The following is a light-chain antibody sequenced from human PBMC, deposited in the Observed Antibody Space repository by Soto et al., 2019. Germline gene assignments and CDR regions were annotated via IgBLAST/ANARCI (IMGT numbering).Light chain of an antibody. V-gene: IGLV2-14*01. CDR3: NSYTGSGIV. CDR2: EVS. Sequence: QSVLTQPASVSGSPGQSITISCTGTSSDVGGYNYVSWYQHHPGKAPKLMIYEVSNRPSGVSYSFSGSKSGNTASLTISGLQAEDEADYYCNSYTGSGIVFGTGTKVTVL. CDR1: SSDVGGYNY. J-gene: IGLJ1*01.